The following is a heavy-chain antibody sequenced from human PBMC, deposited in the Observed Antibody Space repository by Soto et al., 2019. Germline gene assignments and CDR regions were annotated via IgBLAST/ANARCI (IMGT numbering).Heavy chain of an antibody. V-gene: IGHV4-34*01. CDR2: INHSGST. CDR3: ARGSSGYYYGSGINYYYYYMEV. Sequence: SETLCLTCAVYGGYFSGYYGSWIRQPPGKGLEWIGEINHSGSTNYNPSLKSRVTISVDTSKNQFSLKLSSVTAADTAVYYCARGSSGYYYGSGINYYYYYMEVWGKGTTVTVSS. D-gene: IGHD3-10*01. J-gene: IGHJ6*03. CDR1: GGYFSGYY.